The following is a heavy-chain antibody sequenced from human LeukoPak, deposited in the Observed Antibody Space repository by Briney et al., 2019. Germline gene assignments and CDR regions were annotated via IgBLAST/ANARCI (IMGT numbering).Heavy chain of an antibody. CDR3: ASQALWFFDH. V-gene: IGHV4-39*01. Sequence: KSSETLSLTCTVSGGSISSNSNYWAWIRQPPGRGLEWIGSVSYGGSTYYSPSLESRVTISVDTSKNQFSLKLSSVTAADTAVYYCASQALWFFDHWGQGTLVTVSS. D-gene: IGHD2-21*01. CDR1: GGSISSNSNY. J-gene: IGHJ4*02. CDR2: VSYGGST.